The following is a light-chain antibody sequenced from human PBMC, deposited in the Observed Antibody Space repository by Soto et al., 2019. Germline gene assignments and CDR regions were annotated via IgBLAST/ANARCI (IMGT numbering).Light chain of an antibody. CDR2: DAS. CDR3: QQYDNLPYT. Sequence: DIQMTQSPSSLSASVGDRVTITCQASQDISNYLNWYQQKPGKAPKLLIYDASNLETGVPSRFSGSGSGTDFTFTISSLQPEDIATYYCQQYDNLPYTFXQGIKLDIK. CDR1: QDISNY. J-gene: IGKJ2*01. V-gene: IGKV1-33*01.